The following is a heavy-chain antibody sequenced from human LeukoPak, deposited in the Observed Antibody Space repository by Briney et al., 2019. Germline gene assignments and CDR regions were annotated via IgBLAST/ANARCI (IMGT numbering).Heavy chain of an antibody. V-gene: IGHV3-21*01. D-gene: IGHD3-22*01. J-gene: IGHJ4*02. CDR2: ISSSSSYI. CDR1: GFTFSSYS. Sequence: GGSLRLSCAASGFTFSSYSMNWVRQAPGKGLEWVSSISSSSSYIYYADSVKGRFTISRDNAKNSLYLQMNSLRAEDTAVYYCARDLGRYYYDSSGSYWGQGTLVTVSS. CDR3: ARDLGRYYYDSSGSY.